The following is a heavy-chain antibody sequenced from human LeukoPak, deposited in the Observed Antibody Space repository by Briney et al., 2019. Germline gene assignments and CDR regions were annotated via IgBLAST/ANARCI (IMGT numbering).Heavy chain of an antibody. J-gene: IGHJ6*04. CDR3: ARDRVPSGRFYYYYGMDI. CDR2: ISSSSSYI. D-gene: IGHD3-10*01. Sequence: GGSLRLSCAASGFTFSSYSMNWVRQAPEKGLEWVSSISSSSSYIYYADSVKGRFTISRDNAKNSLYLQMNSLRAEDTAVYYCARDRVPSGRFYYYYGMDIWGKGTTVTVSS. CDR1: GFTFSSYS. V-gene: IGHV3-21*01.